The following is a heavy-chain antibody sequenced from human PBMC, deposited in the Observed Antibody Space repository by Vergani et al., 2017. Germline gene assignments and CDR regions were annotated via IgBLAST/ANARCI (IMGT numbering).Heavy chain of an antibody. CDR1: GGSISSGDYY. CDR3: ARVNSCSGGSFYIDFPH. CDR2: IYYSGST. D-gene: IGHD2-15*01. J-gene: IGHJ1*01. Sequence: QVQLQESGPGLVKPSQTLSLTCTVSGGSISSGDYYWSWIRQPPGKGLEWIGYIYYSGSTYYNPSLKSRVTISVETSKNQFSLKLSSVTAADTAVYYCARVNSCSGGSFYIDFPHWGQGTLVTVSS. V-gene: IGHV4-30-4*08.